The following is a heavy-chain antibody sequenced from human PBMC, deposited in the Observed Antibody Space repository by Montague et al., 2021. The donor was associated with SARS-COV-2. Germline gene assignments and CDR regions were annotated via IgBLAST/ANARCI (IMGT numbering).Heavy chain of an antibody. CDR1: GGSISSSNW. J-gene: IGHJ6*02. V-gene: IGHV4-4*02. D-gene: IGHD6-19*01. Sequence: SETLSLTCAVSGGSISSSNWWSWVCQPPGKGLEWIGEIYHSGSTKYNPSLRSRVTISVDKSKNQFSLKLSSVTAADTAVYYCARVDSSGWFGYYYYGMDVWGQGTTVTVSS. CDR2: IYHSGST. CDR3: ARVDSSGWFGYYYYGMDV.